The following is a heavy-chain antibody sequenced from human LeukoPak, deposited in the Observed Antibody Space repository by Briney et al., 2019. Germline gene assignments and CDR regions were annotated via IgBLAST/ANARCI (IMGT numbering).Heavy chain of an antibody. CDR1: GFTFSNAW. CDR3: AREQPYYYDSSGTALMAEIKYYFDY. V-gene: IGHV3-66*01. D-gene: IGHD3-22*01. Sequence: GGSLRLSCAASGFTFSNAWMSWVRQAPGKGLEWVSFIYSDNTHYSDSVKGRFTISRDNSKNTLYLQMNSLRAEDTGVYYCAREQPYYYDSSGTALMAEIKYYFDYWGQGTLVTVSS. J-gene: IGHJ4*02. CDR2: IYSDNT.